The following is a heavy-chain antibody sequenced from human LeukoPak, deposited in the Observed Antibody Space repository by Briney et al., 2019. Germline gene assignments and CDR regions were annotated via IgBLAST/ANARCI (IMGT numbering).Heavy chain of an antibody. CDR3: ARDSGNWFDP. CDR2: IHYSGST. Sequence: SETLSLTCTVSGGSVSNDISYWSWIQQPPGKGLEWIGYIHYSGSTNYNPSLKSRVTISVDTSKNQFSLRLSSVTAADTAVYYCARDSGNWFDPWGQGTLVTVSS. D-gene: IGHD3-10*01. V-gene: IGHV4-61*01. J-gene: IGHJ5*02. CDR1: GGSVSNDISY.